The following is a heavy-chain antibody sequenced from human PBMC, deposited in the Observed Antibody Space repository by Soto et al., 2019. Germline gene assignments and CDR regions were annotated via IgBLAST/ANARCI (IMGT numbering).Heavy chain of an antibody. CDR3: ATAHYSSSGLFYYYYGMDV. V-gene: IGHV1-24*01. Sequence: ASVKVSCKVSGYTLTELSMHWVRQAPGKGLEWMGGFDPEDGETIYAQKFQGRVTMTEDTSTDTAYMELSSLRSEDTAVYYCATAHYSSSGLFYYYYGMDVWGQGTTVTVSS. CDR2: FDPEDGET. D-gene: IGHD6-13*01. CDR1: GYTLTELS. J-gene: IGHJ6*02.